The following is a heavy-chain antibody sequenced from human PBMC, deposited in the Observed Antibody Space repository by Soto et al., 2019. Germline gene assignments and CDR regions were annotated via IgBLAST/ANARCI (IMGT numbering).Heavy chain of an antibody. J-gene: IGHJ4*02. CDR3: AKLSGYCSGGNCCVADY. CDR2: ISASGGRT. V-gene: IGHV3-23*01. D-gene: IGHD2-15*01. CDR1: GFTFTTCA. Sequence: EVQLLESGGGLGQPGESLRLSCTTSGFTFTTCAMGWLRQAPGKGLDWVSGISASGGRTYYADSVKGRFTISRDSSKNALYLQMNNLRAEDTAVYYCAKLSGYCSGGNCCVADYWGQGTLVTVSS.